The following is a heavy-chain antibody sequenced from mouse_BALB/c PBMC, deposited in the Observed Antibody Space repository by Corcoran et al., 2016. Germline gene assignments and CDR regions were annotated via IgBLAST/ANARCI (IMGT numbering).Heavy chain of an antibody. Sequence: EVQLQQSGPELVKPGASMKISCKASGYSFTGYTMNWVKQSHGKNLEWIGLINPYNGGTRYNQKFKGKATLTVDKSSSTAYMELLSLTSEDSAVYYCARGKAYRYDEGVYAMDYWGQGTSVTVSS. V-gene: IGHV1-18*01. CDR3: ARGKAYRYDEGVYAMDY. D-gene: IGHD2-14*01. CDR1: GYSFTGYT. J-gene: IGHJ4*01. CDR2: INPYNGGT.